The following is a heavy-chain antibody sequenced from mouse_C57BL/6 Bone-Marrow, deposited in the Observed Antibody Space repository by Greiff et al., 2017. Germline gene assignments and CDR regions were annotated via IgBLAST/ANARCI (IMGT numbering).Heavy chain of an antibody. J-gene: IGHJ4*01. Sequence: VQLQQPGTELVKPGASVKLSCKASGYTFTSYWMHWVKQRPGQGLEWIGNINPRNGGTNYNEKFKSKATLTVDTSSSTAYMQLSSLTSEDSAVYYCVGGSSYVYYAMDYWGQGTSVTVSS. CDR3: VGGSSYVYYAMDY. CDR1: GYTFTSYW. V-gene: IGHV1-53*01. D-gene: IGHD1-1*01. CDR2: INPRNGGT.